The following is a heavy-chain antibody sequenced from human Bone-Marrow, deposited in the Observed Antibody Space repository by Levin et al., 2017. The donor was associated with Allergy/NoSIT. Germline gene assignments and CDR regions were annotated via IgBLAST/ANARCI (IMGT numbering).Heavy chain of an antibody. CDR2: ISYDGSNK. D-gene: IGHD5-18*01. CDR3: AKDSVSKIQLWPNGFDY. J-gene: IGHJ4*02. Sequence: GGSLRLSCAASGFTFSSYGMHWVRQAPGKGLEWVAVISYDGSNKYYADSVKGRFTISRDNSKNTLYLQMNSLRAEDTAVYYCAKDSVSKIQLWPNGFDYWGQGTLVTVSS. CDR1: GFTFSSYG. V-gene: IGHV3-30*18.